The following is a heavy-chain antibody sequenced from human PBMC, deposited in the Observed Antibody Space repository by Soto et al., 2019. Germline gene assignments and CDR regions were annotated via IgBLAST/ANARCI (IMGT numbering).Heavy chain of an antibody. J-gene: IGHJ4*02. CDR2: IYYSGST. V-gene: IGHV4-39*01. CDR3: ARHSGHIFFDY. Sequence: SETLSLTCTVSGGSISSSSYYWGWIRQPPGKGLEWIGSIYYSGSTYYNPSLKSRVTISVDTSKNQFSLKLSSVTAADTAVYYCARHSGHIFFDYSGQGTLVTVSS. D-gene: IGHD5-12*01. CDR1: GGSISSSSYY.